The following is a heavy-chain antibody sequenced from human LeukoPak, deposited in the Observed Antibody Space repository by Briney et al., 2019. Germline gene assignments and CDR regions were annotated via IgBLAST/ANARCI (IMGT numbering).Heavy chain of an antibody. CDR1: GFTFSDYA. Sequence: GGSLRLSCAVSGFTFSDYAMSWVRQAPGKGLEWVSSISGSGGSTYHADSVKGRFTISRDNSKNTLYLQMNCLRAEDTAVYYCHSSSAVYYFDYWGQGTLVTVSS. D-gene: IGHD6-6*01. V-gene: IGHV3-23*01. CDR2: ISGSGGST. J-gene: IGHJ4*02. CDR3: HSSSAVYYFDY.